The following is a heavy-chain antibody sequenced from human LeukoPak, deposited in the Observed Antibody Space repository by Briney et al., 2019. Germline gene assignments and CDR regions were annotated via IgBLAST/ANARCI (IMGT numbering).Heavy chain of an antibody. CDR1: RFTFNSYA. D-gene: IGHD5-12*01. CDR3: ARNENSGWGYFDY. J-gene: IGHJ4*02. Sequence: GGSLRLSCAASRFTFNSYAMSWVRQAPGKGLEWVSVIGGSNGITFYVGSVKGRFTISRDNSKDTLYLQMSSLRAEDTAVYYCARNENSGWGYFDYWGQGTLVTVSS. CDR2: IGGSNGIT. V-gene: IGHV3-23*01.